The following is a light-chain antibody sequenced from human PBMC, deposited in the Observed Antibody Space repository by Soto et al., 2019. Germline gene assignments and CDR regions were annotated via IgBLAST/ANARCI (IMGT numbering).Light chain of an antibody. CDR3: ATWDASLNGYV. J-gene: IGLJ1*01. Sequence: SVLTQPPSVSGAPGQRVSISCTGSTSNIGAPYDVHWYQHLPGTAPKLLIYGNNQRPSGVPDRFSGSKSGTSASLAIRGLQSEDEADYYCATWDASLNGYVFGAGTKVTVL. CDR1: TSNIGAPYD. V-gene: IGLV1-40*01. CDR2: GNN.